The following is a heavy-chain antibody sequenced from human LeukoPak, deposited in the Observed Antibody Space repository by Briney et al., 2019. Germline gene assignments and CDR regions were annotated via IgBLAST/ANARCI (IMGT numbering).Heavy chain of an antibody. CDR2: INPNSGGT. V-gene: IGHV1-2*04. CDR3: ARERSRVTMVRGVIGYYGMDV. CDR1: GYTFTGYY. J-gene: IGHJ6*04. D-gene: IGHD3-10*01. Sequence: KVSCKASGYTFTGYYMHWVRQAPGQGLEWMGWINPNSGGTNYAQKFQGWVTMTRDTSISTAYMELSRLRSDDTAVYYCARERSRVTMVRGVIGYYGMDVWGKGTTVTVSS.